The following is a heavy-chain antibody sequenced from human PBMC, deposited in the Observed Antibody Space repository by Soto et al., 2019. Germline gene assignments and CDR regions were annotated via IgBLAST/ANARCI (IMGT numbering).Heavy chain of an antibody. CDR3: ARDRDNSNWPNFDS. CDR1: GDTLRIYT. J-gene: IGHJ4*02. D-gene: IGHD6-13*01. Sequence: QVQLVQSGSEVKKPGSSVRVSCKTSGDTLRIYTISWVRQAPGQGLEWMGRVLPFLDITSYSQRFQGRVTITADRSTTTAYMELTSLRSEDTAVYYCARDRDNSNWPNFDSWGQGTLVTVSS. V-gene: IGHV1-69*02. CDR2: VLPFLDIT.